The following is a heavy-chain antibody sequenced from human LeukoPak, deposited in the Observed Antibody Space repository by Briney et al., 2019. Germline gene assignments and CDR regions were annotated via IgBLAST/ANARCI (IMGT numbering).Heavy chain of an antibody. Sequence: GGSLRLSCTVSGFTVSSNSMSWVRQAPGKGLEWVSFIYSDNTHYSDSVKGRFTISRDNSKNMVWLQINSPTAEDTATYYCAKDGNWARFEDWGQGTLVTVSS. V-gene: IGHV3-53*01. CDR1: GFTVSSNS. D-gene: IGHD7-27*01. CDR2: IYSDNT. J-gene: IGHJ4*02. CDR3: AKDGNWARFED.